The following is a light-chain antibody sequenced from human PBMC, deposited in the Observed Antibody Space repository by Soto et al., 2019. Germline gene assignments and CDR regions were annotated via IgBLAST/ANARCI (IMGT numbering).Light chain of an antibody. CDR2: DAS. J-gene: IGKJ5*01. V-gene: IGKV1-39*01. CDR3: QQSYTIPIT. CDR1: QYISTY. Sequence: DIHMTPSPSSLSASVGGSVTITCRASQYISTYLNWYQQKPGKAPQLLIYDASNLQSGVPSRFSGSGSGTDFTLTINSLQPDDFATYYCQQSYTIPITFGQGTRLEI.